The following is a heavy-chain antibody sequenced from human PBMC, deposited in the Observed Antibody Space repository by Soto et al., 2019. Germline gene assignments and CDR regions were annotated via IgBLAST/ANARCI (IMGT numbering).Heavy chain of an antibody. V-gene: IGHV4-59*01. CDR1: GGPITSYH. CDR2: VYNSGST. Sequence: SETLSLTCIVSGGPITSYHWSWIRQFPGKGLEWIGYVYNSGSTNYNPSLKSRVTISEDTSKSQFSLKVNSMTAADTAVYYCARYRREAVAGYTLDNWGQGILVTVSS. J-gene: IGHJ4*02. D-gene: IGHD6-13*01. CDR3: ARYRREAVAGYTLDN.